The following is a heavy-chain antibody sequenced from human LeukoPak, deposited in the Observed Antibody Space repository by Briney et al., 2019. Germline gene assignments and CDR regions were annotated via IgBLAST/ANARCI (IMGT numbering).Heavy chain of an antibody. D-gene: IGHD1-1*01. CDR2: VYYTGST. Sequence: SETLSLTCTVSGGSISSYYWSWIRQPPGKRLECIGYVYYTGSTDYNPSLKSRGTISLDTSKRQFSLKLSSVTAADTAVYYCARASWAPTGIPGAWFDPWGQGTLVTVSS. CDR1: GGSISSYY. CDR3: ARASWAPTGIPGAWFDP. J-gene: IGHJ5*02. V-gene: IGHV4-59*01.